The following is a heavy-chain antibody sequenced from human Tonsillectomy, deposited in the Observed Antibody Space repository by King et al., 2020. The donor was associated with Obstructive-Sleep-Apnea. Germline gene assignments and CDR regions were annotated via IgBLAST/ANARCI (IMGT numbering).Heavy chain of an antibody. CDR1: GGSISSSSYY. CDR3: ARVPYITGWSGWFDP. D-gene: IGHD6-19*01. J-gene: IGHJ5*02. CDR2: IYYSGST. V-gene: IGHV4-39*07. Sequence: QLQESGPGLVKPSETLSLTCTVSGGSISSSSYYWGCILQPPGKGLEWIGSIYYSGSTNYNPSLKSRVTISIDTSKNQFSLKLSSVTAADTAVYYCARVPYITGWSGWFDPWGQGTLVTVSS.